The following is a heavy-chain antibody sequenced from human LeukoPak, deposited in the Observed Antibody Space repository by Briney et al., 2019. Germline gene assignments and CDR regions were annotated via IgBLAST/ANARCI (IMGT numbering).Heavy chain of an antibody. Sequence: GGSLRLSCAASGFTFSSYAMSWVRQAPGKGLEWVSAISGSGASTYYADSVKGRFTISRDNAKNSLYLQMNSLRAEDTAVYYCARSLPNYYDSSGSHAFDIWGQGTMVTVSS. V-gene: IGHV3-23*01. D-gene: IGHD3-22*01. CDR3: ARSLPNYYDSSGSHAFDI. CDR1: GFTFSSYA. J-gene: IGHJ3*02. CDR2: ISGSGAST.